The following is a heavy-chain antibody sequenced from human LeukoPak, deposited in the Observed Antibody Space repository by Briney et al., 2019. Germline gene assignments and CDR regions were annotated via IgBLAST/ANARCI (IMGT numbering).Heavy chain of an antibody. V-gene: IGHV3-64D*09. D-gene: IGHD2-15*01. J-gene: IGHJ6*02. Sequence: GGSLRLSCSASGFPFSSYAMHWVRQAPGKGLEYVSAISDSGGSTYYADSVKGRFTISRDNSQNKLYLQMSSLRAEDTAVYFCVRGYSFGPYGMDVWGQGTTVTVSS. CDR2: ISDSGGST. CDR3: VRGYSFGPYGMDV. CDR1: GFPFSSYA.